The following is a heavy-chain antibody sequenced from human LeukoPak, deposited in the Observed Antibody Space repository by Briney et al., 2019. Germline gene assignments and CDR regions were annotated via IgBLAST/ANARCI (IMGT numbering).Heavy chain of an antibody. CDR1: GFTFSSYE. J-gene: IGHJ3*02. CDR2: IGNGGTI. CDR3: AREGGGSGDAFDI. V-gene: IGHV3-48*03. Sequence: GGSLRLSCAASGFTFSSYEMNWVRQAPGKGLEWVSYIGNGGTIYYADSVKGRFTISRDNAKNSLYLQMNSLRAEDTAVYYCAREGGGSGDAFDIWGQGTMVTVSS. D-gene: IGHD2-15*01.